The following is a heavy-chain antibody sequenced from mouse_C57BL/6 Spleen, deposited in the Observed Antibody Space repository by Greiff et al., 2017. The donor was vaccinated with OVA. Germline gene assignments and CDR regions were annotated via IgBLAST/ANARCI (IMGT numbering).Heavy chain of an antibody. J-gene: IGHJ1*03. CDR1: GYTFTSYW. CDR2: INPSNGGT. D-gene: IGHD4-1*01. V-gene: IGHV1-53*01. Sequence: VKLQQPGTELVKPGASVKLSCKASGYTFTSYWMHWVKQRPGQGIEWIGNINPSNGGTTYNEKFKSKATLTVDKSSSTAYMPLSSLTSEDSAVYYCARGERTGRYFDVWGTGTTVTVSS. CDR3: ARGERTGRYFDV.